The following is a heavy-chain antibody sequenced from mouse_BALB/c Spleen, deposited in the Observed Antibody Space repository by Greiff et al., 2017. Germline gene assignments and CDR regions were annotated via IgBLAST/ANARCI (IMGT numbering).Heavy chain of an antibody. V-gene: IGHV1-18*01. CDR3: ARWMGGNYGDAMDY. D-gene: IGHD2-1*01. Sequence: EVQLQQSGPELVKPGASMKISCKASGYSFTGYTMNWVKQSHGKNLEWIGLINPYNGGTSYNQKFKGKATLTVDKSSSTAYMELRSLTSEDSAVYYCARWMGGNYGDAMDYWGQGTSVTVSS. CDR1: GYSFTGYT. CDR2: INPYNGGT. J-gene: IGHJ4*01.